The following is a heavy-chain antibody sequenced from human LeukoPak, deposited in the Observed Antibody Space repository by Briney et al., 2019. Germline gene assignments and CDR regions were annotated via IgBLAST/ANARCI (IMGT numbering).Heavy chain of an antibody. V-gene: IGHV3-30*18. CDR3: SKDWGESYYGSGSYYNSDGY. D-gene: IGHD3-10*01. CDR1: GFTFSTYG. Sequence: GRSLRLSCEASGFTFSTYGMHWVRQAPGRGLEWVAVISNDGYTQYYADSVKGRFTISRDNSKNALFLQMNSLRAEDTAVYYCSKDWGESYYGSGSYYNSDGYWGQGTLVTVSS. CDR2: ISNDGYTQ. J-gene: IGHJ4*02.